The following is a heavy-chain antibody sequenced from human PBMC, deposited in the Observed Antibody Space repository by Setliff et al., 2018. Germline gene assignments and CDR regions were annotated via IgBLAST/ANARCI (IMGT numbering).Heavy chain of an antibody. CDR1: GFTYTTYG. CDR2: IWYDGSNK. J-gene: IGHJ5*02. D-gene: IGHD4-17*01. V-gene: IGHV3-33*01. Sequence: GGSLRLSCVASGFTYTTYGIRWVRQAPGKGLEWVALIWYDGSNKYYADSVKGRFTISRDNSKNTVYLQMNSLRAEDTAVYYCARGIYGGNSVVDPWGQGTLVTVSS. CDR3: ARGIYGGNSVVDP.